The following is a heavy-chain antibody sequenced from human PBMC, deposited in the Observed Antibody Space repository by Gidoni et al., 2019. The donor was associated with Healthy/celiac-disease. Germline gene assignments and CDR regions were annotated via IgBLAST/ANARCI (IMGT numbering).Heavy chain of an antibody. V-gene: IGHV3-73*02. D-gene: IGHD3-10*01. CDR3: TRVWFGNFDY. Sequence: EVQLVESGGGLVQPGGSLKLSCAASGFTFSGSAMHWVRQASGKGLEWVGRIRSKANSYATAYAASVKGRFTISRDDSKNTAYLQMNSLKTEDTAVYYCTRVWFGNFDYWGQGTLVTVSS. J-gene: IGHJ4*02. CDR2: IRSKANSYAT. CDR1: GFTFSGSA.